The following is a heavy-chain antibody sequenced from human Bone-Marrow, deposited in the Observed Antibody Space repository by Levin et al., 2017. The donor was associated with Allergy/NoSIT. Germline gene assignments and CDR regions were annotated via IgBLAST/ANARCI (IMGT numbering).Heavy chain of an antibody. D-gene: IGHD5-18*01. V-gene: IGHV4-61*02. J-gene: IGHJ4*02. CDR1: GGSISSAGYY. CDR2: IYTSGST. CDR3: ARAGYLGYTYGFDY. Sequence: TTSETLSLTCTVSGGSISSAGYYWSWIRQPAGRGLEWIGRIYTSGSTNYNPSLKSRVTMSVDTSKNQFSLTLSSVTAADTAVYFCARAGYLGYTYGFDYWGQGALVTVSS.